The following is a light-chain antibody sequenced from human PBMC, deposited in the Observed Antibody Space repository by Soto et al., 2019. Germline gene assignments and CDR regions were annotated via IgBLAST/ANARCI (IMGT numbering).Light chain of an antibody. V-gene: IGKV3-20*01. CDR3: QLYGTFS. CDR1: QSVITSY. Sequence: EIVLTQSPGTLSLSPGEGAALSCRASQSVITSYLAWYQQKPGQAPRLLIYGACRRATGIPDRFSGGGSGTDFTLFISRLEPEDFAVYYCQLYGTFSFGQGTRLEIK. J-gene: IGKJ5*01. CDR2: GAC.